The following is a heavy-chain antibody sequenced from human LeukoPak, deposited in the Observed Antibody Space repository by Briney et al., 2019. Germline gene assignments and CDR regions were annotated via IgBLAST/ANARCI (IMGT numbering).Heavy chain of an antibody. V-gene: IGHV4-59*01. CDR2: IHDSGTT. CDR1: GGSISTFY. Sequence: SETPSLNCTVSGGSISTFYWSWIRQPPGKGLEWIGYIHDSGTTSYNPSLKSRVTISVDMSENQLSLRLTSVSAADTAIYYCARGGREGYNSFAYWGQGTQVTVSS. CDR3: ARGGREGYNSFAY. D-gene: IGHD5-24*01. J-gene: IGHJ4*02.